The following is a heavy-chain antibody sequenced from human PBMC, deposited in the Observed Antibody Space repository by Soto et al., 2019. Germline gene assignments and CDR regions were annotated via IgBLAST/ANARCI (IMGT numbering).Heavy chain of an antibody. V-gene: IGHV3-23*01. J-gene: IGHJ4*02. CDR3: ATFFTNTWSGSDY. Sequence: PGGSLRLSCAASGFTFSNYAMNWVRQAPGKGLEWVSGITDSGGTTYFADSVQGRFTISRDNSESTLYLQMNGLRAEDTAVYYCATFFTNTWSGSDYWGQGTLVTVSS. CDR1: GFTFSNYA. D-gene: IGHD1-26*01. CDR2: ITDSGGTT.